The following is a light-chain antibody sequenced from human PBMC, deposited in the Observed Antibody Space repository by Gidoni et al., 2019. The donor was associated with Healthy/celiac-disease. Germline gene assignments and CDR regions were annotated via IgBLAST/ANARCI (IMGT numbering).Light chain of an antibody. CDR1: QSVSSN. CDR3: QQYKNGPRT. V-gene: IGKV3-15*01. J-gene: IGKJ1*01. CDR2: GAA. Sequence: ELVMTQSPATLSVSPGERATLSCRASQSVSSNVAWYQQKPGQAPRLLIDGAATRATGIPARFSGSGSGTEFTLTISSLQSEDCAVDDCQQYKNGPRTFXHXTKGESK.